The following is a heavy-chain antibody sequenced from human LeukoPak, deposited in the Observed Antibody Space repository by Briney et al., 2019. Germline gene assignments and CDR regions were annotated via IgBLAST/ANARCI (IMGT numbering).Heavy chain of an antibody. CDR3: AKDGVVVASGGFFDY. CDR2: ISWNSGSI. J-gene: IGHJ4*02. D-gene: IGHD2-15*01. Sequence: GGSLRLSCAASGFTFDDYAMHWVRQAPGKGLEWVSGISWNSGSIGYADSVKGRFTISRDNAKNSLYLQMNSLRAEDTALYYCAKDGVVVASGGFFDYWGQGTLVTVSS. V-gene: IGHV3-9*01. CDR1: GFTFDDYA.